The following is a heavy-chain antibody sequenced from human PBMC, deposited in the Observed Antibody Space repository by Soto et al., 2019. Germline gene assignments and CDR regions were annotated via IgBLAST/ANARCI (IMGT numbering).Heavy chain of an antibody. CDR1: GFTFTSHA. CDR2: INAGNGNT. V-gene: IGHV1-3*01. D-gene: IGHD7-27*01. Sequence: QVHLVQSATEVKRPGASVKVSCQTSGFTFTSHAIQWVRQAPGQRPEWLGWINAGNGNTKYSRRFQGRITITRDTAASTAYMELDSLTSEDTALFYCARAPINPKWGVTMFDYWGKGTLVTVS. J-gene: IGHJ4*02. CDR3: ARAPINPKWGVTMFDY.